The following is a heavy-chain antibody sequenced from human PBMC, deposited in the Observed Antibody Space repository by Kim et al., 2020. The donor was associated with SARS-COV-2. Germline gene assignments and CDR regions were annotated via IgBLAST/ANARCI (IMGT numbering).Heavy chain of an antibody. V-gene: IGHV6-1*01. D-gene: IGHD6-19*01. CDR1: GDSVSSNSAA. CDR2: TYYRSKWYN. CDR3: ARDEYSSGFNLGYYFDY. J-gene: IGHJ4*02. Sequence: SQTLSLTCAISGDSVSSNSAAWNWIRQSPSRGLEWLGRTYYRSKWYNDYAVSVKSRITINPDTSKNQFSLQLNSVTPEDTAVYYCARDEYSSGFNLGYYFDYWGQGTLVTVSS.